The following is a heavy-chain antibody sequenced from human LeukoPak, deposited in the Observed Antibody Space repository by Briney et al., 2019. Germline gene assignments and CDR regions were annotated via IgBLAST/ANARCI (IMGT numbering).Heavy chain of an antibody. CDR3: ARQSYSSSWTYYYGMDV. Sequence: SETLSLTCTVSGGPITSYYWNWIRQPPGKGLEWVGYIFYSGSTNYNPSLKSRVTISVDTSKNQFSLKLSSVTAADTAVYYCARQSYSSSWTYYYGMDVWGQGTTVTVSS. V-gene: IGHV4-59*08. CDR2: IFYSGST. CDR1: GGPITSYY. D-gene: IGHD6-13*01. J-gene: IGHJ6*02.